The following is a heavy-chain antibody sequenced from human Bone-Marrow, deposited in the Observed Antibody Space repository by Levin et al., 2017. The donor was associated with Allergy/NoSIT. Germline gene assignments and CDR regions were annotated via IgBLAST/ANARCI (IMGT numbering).Heavy chain of an antibody. CDR3: ARERTVARYFDL. D-gene: IGHD3/OR15-3a*01. J-gene: IGHJ2*01. CDR1: GGSISSGSYY. Sequence: SETLSLTCTVSGGSISSGSYYWNWIRQHPGKGLEWVGYIHSSGPYYNASLKSRVSISVDTSKNQFSLNLNSVTAADTAVYYCARERTVARYFDLWGRGTLVTVSS. V-gene: IGHV4-31*03. CDR2: IHSSGP.